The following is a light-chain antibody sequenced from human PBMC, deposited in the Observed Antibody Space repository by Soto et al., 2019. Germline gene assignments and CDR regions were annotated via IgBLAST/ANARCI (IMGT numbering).Light chain of an antibody. CDR1: QGVNTW. Sequence: IQLTQSPSTLSGSVGDRVTITCRASQGVNTWLAWYQQRPSQAPKLLVYEASKLQSGVPSRFSASGSVGDFTLTISSLQPEDSATYYCQQYYDFRTVGQGTKVDSK. J-gene: IGKJ1*01. V-gene: IGKV1-5*03. CDR3: QQYYDFRT. CDR2: EAS.